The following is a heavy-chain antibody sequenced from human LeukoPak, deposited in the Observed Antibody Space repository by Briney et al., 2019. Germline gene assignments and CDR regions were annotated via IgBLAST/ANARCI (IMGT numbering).Heavy chain of an antibody. CDR2: INHSGST. D-gene: IGHD4-17*01. J-gene: IGHJ3*02. CDR3: ARDYGDYFGDAFDI. CDR1: GGSFSGYY. Sequence: PSETLSLTCAVYGGSFSGYYWSWIRQPPGKGLEWIGEINHSGSTNYNPSLKSRVTISVDTSKNQFSLKLSSVTAADTAVYYCARDYGDYFGDAFDIWGQGTMVTVSS. V-gene: IGHV4-34*01.